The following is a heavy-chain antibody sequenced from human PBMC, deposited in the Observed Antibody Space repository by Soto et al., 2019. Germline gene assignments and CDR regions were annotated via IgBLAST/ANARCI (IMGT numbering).Heavy chain of an antibody. V-gene: IGHV1-69*10. Sequence: GASVKVSCKASGDNFKKNVFTWVRQAPGQGLEWMGGTIPALGKTHYIEKFQGRVTITVDDATRTVYMAVRDLTSEDTAIYYCARGPFRPYAMDVWGQGTTVTVSS. CDR3: ARGPFRPYAMDV. J-gene: IGHJ6*02. CDR2: TIPALGKT. D-gene: IGHD3-10*01. CDR1: GDNFKKNV.